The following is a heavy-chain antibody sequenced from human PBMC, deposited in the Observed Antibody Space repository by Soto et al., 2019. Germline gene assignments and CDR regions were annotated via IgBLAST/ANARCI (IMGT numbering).Heavy chain of an antibody. J-gene: IGHJ2*01. CDR3: ARQRRTTVTTGGYFDL. V-gene: IGHV4-39*01. CDR1: GGSISSSSYY. CDR2: IYYSGST. Sequence: QLQLQESGPGLVKPSETLSLTCTVSGGSISSSSYYWGWIRQPPGKGLEWIGSIYYSGSTYYNPSLKSRVTISVDTSKNHFFLKLSTVTAADTAVYYCARQRRTTVTTGGYFDLWGRGTLVTVSS. D-gene: IGHD4-17*01.